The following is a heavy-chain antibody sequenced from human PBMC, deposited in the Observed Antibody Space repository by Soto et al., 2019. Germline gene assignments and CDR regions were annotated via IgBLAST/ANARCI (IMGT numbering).Heavy chain of an antibody. Sequence: GGSLRLSCASSGFPFSAFSINWVRQAPGKGLEWVSYISSSSNTIYYADSVKGRFTISRDNAKNSLYLHLNSLTDEDTGVYYCAREGGRHCSPNRCYNGFDIWGQGTMVTV. CDR2: ISSSSNTI. V-gene: IGHV3-48*02. CDR1: GFPFSAFS. D-gene: IGHD2-2*02. CDR3: AREGGRHCSPNRCYNGFDI. J-gene: IGHJ3*02.